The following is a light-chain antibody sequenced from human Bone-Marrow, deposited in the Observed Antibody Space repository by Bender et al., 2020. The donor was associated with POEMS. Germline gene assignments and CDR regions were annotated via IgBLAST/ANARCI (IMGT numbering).Light chain of an antibody. V-gene: IGLV2-11*01. CDR3: CSYSGSYTWV. CDR2: DVT. J-gene: IGLJ3*02. Sequence: QSALTQPASVSGSPGQSITISCTVTSSNVGDYDHVSWYQHHPGKAPKLIIYDVTQRPSGVPDRFSASKSGNTASLTISGLQVDDESDYYCCSYSGSYTWVFGGGTKVTVL. CDR1: SSNVGDYDH.